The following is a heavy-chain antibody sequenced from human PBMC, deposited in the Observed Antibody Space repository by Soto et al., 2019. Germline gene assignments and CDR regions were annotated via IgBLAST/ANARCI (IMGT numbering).Heavy chain of an antibody. V-gene: IGHV3-73*01. D-gene: IGHD3-3*01. J-gene: IGHJ6*02. CDR2: IRSKANSYAT. CDR1: GFTFSGSA. CDR3: TSINYDFWSGYGAYGMDV. Sequence: GGSLRLSCAASGFTFSGSAMHWVRQASGKGLEWVGRIRSKANSYATAYAASVKGRFTISRGDSKNTAYLQMNSLKTEDTAVYYCTSINYDFWSGYGAYGMDVWGQGTTVTVSS.